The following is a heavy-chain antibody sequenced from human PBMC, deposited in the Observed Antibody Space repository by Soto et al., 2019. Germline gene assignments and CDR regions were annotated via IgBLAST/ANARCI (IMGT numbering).Heavy chain of an antibody. J-gene: IGHJ4*02. CDR1: GFLVSDNY. CDR2: VYSGTNT. D-gene: IGHD1-26*01. V-gene: IGHV3-66*01. Sequence: EVQLVESGGDLVQPGRSLRLSCAASGFLVSDNYMGWVRQAPGKGLEWVSVVYSGTNTHYADSVKGRFTISRDNSKTTLYLQMNSLRVEDTAVYYCARGYRVEGAYGAGAFFDYWGQGNLVTVSS. CDR3: ARGYRVEGAYGAGAFFDY.